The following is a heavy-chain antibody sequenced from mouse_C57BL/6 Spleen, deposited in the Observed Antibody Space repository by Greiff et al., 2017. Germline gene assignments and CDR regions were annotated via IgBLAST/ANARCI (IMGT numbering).Heavy chain of an antibody. CDR2: IHPNSGST. V-gene: IGHV1-64*01. CDR3: ANSWDYFDY. CDR1: GYTFTSYW. Sequence: QVQLKQPGAELVKPGASVKLSCKASGYTFTSYWMHWVKQRPGQGLEWIGMIHPNSGSTNYNEKFKSKATLTVDKSSSTAYMQLSSLTSEDSAVYYCANSWDYFDYWGQGTTLTVSS. J-gene: IGHJ2*01.